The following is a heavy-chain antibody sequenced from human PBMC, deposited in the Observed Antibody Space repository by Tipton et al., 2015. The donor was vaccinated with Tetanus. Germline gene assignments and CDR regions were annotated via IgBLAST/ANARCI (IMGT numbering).Heavy chain of an antibody. CDR3: ARSSARWSSSSWFDP. Sequence: TLSLTCAVYGGSFSGYCWSWIRQPPGKGLEWIGEINHSGSTNYNPSLKSRITMSVDTSKNHFSLKLSSVTAADTAVYYCARSSARWSSSSWFDPWGQGTLVTVSS. CDR1: GGSFSGYC. V-gene: IGHV4-34*01. J-gene: IGHJ5*02. CDR2: INHSGST. D-gene: IGHD6-6*01.